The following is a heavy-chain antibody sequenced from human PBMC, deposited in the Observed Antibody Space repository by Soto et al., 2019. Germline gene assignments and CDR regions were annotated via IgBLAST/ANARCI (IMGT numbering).Heavy chain of an antibody. CDR2: ISAGGRSI. J-gene: IGHJ3*02. CDR3: ARATPGNPFDI. D-gene: IGHD3-10*01. Sequence: EVQLVESGGGRVEPGGSLRLSCAASGFTFTTYTMNWVRQAPGKGLEWVSSISAGGRSIYYTDSLKGRSTVSRDNSKNSLFLQMNSLRTDDTAVYYCARATPGNPFDIWGQGTSVTVSS. CDR1: GFTFTTYT. V-gene: IGHV3-21*01.